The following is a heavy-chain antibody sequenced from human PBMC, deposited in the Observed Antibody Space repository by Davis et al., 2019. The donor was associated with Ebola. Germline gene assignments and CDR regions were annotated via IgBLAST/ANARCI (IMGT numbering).Heavy chain of an antibody. CDR2: IWYDGSNK. CDR1: GFTFSSYG. J-gene: IGHJ6*02. V-gene: IGHV3-33*01. Sequence: GESLKISCAASGFTFSSYGMHWVRQAPGKGLEWVAVIWYDGSNKYYADSVKGRFTISRDNSKNTLYLQMNSLRAEDTAVYYCARDFGTSYYYYGMDVWGQGTTVTVSS. D-gene: IGHD3-16*01. CDR3: ARDFGTSYYYYGMDV.